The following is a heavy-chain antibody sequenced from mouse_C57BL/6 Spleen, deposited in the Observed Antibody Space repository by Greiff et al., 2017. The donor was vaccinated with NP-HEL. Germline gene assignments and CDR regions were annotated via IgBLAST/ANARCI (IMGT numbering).Heavy chain of an antibody. Sequence: QVQLQQPGAELVRPGSSVKLSCKASGYTFTSYWMDWVKQRPGQGLEWIGNIYPSDSETHYNQKFKDKATLTVDKSSSTAYMQLSSLTSEDSAVYYCAITTVVDYAMDYWGQGTSVTVSS. CDR2: IYPSDSET. CDR3: AITTVVDYAMDY. V-gene: IGHV1-61*01. D-gene: IGHD1-1*01. J-gene: IGHJ4*01. CDR1: GYTFTSYW.